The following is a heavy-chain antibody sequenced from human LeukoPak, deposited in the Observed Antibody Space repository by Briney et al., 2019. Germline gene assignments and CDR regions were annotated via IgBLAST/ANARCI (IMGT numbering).Heavy chain of an antibody. CDR1: GGSVTTGRYY. Sequence: SETLSLTCTVSGGSVTTGRYYWSWIRQSPGEGLEWIGYISYRGTTNYNPSLKSRITISVDTSKNQFSLTVISVTAADTAVYYCVREHDWGDFDYWGQGTLVTVSS. D-gene: IGHD3-9*01. V-gene: IGHV4-61*01. CDR3: VREHDWGDFDY. J-gene: IGHJ4*02. CDR2: ISYRGTT.